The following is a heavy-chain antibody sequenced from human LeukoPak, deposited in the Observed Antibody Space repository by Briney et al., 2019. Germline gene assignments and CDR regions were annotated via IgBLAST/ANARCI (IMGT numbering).Heavy chain of an antibody. V-gene: IGHV1-46*04. J-gene: IGHJ4*02. CDR3: ARVYSSSSPTDY. CDR1: GYTFTSYY. D-gene: IGHD6-6*01. CDR2: INPVGGST. Sequence: ASVNVSCKASGYTFTSYYIHWVRQAPGQGLEWMGFINPVGGSTSYAQKLQGRVSMTRDTSTNTVYMELSGLRSEDTAVYYCARVYSSSSPTDYWGQGTLVAVSS.